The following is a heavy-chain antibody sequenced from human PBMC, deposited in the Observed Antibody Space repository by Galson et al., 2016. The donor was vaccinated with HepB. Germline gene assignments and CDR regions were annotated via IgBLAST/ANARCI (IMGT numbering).Heavy chain of an antibody. CDR2: VTGGGTT. CDR1: GFSFRSNA. CDR3: TKEGLKSYAQL. D-gene: IGHD1-26*01. Sequence: SLRLSCAASGFSFRSNAMTWVRQAPGRGLEWVSVVTGGGTTYYANSVRGRFTISRDNSETTLYLQMSSLRAEDTAVYYCTKEGLKSYAQLWGQGTLVTVSS. V-gene: IGHV3-23*01. J-gene: IGHJ4*02.